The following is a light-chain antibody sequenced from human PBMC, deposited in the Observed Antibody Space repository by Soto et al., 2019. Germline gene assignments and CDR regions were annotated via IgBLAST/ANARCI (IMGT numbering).Light chain of an antibody. CDR2: DVS. V-gene: IGKV3-11*01. CDR1: QSVSNS. CDR3: QQYDDWLRLT. J-gene: IGKJ4*01. Sequence: GLTQSPATLSLSPRERVALSCRASQSVSNSLAWYQQQPGQPPRLLIYDVSNRATGIPARFSGSGSGTDFTLTITSLEPEDVAVYFCQQYDDWLRLTFGGGTKVDI.